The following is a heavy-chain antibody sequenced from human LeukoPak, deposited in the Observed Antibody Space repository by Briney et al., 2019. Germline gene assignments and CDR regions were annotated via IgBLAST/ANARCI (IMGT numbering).Heavy chain of an antibody. CDR3: ARDGGLDYYDSSGYYEGSDY. CDR2: IIPIFGTA. D-gene: IGHD3-22*01. V-gene: IGHV1-69*05. J-gene: IGHJ4*02. Sequence: SVKVSCKASGGTFSSYAISWVRQAPGQGLEWMGRIIPIFGTANYAQKFQGRVTITTDESTSTAYMELSSLRSEDTAVYYCARDGGLDYYDSSGYYEGSDYWGQGTLVTVPS. CDR1: GGTFSSYA.